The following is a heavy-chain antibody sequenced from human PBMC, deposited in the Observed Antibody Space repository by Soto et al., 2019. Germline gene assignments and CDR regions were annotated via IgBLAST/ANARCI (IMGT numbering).Heavy chain of an antibody. J-gene: IGHJ3*01. Sequence: APVQVACKASGYTFTSFDISWVRQAPGQGLEWMGWLSTYTGNTNYAQKFQGRVTMTTDTLTSTAHMELRSLRSGDTAVYYCATRVGPTRGGVLPFWGQ. CDR3: ATRVGPTRGGVLPF. D-gene: IGHD1-26*01. V-gene: IGHV1-18*01. CDR1: GYTFTSFD. CDR2: LSTYTGNT.